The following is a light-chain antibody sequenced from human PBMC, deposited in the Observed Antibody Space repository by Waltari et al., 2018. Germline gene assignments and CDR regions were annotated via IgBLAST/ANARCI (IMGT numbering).Light chain of an antibody. CDR2: EGS. J-gene: IGLJ1*01. CDR1: SSDVGSYNL. CDR3: CSYAGSRV. Sequence: QSALTQPASVSGSPGQSITISCTGTSSDVGSYNLVSCYQQHPGKAPKLMIYEGSKRPSGVSNRFSGSKSGNTASLTISGLQAEDEADYYCCSYAGSRVFGTGTKVTVL. V-gene: IGLV2-23*01.